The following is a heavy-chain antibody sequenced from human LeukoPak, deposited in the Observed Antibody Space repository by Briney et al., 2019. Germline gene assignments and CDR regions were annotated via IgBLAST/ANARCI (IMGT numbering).Heavy chain of an antibody. J-gene: IGHJ4*02. CDR1: GYSFTAFY. V-gene: IGHV1-46*01. CDR3: ARLADYDSSGYLSY. D-gene: IGHD3-22*01. Sequence: ASVKVSCKTSGYSFTAFYIHWVRQAPGQGLEWMGIINPSGGSARYAQKFQGRVTMTRDTSTSTVYMEVSNLRSEDTAVYYCARLADYDSSGYLSYWGQGTLVTVSS. CDR2: INPSGGSA.